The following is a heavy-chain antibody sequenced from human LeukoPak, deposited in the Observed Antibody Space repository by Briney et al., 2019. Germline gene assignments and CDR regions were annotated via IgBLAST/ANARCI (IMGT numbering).Heavy chain of an antibody. V-gene: IGHV4-39*01. CDR3: ASTGRLRGPRGYSDY. J-gene: IGHJ4*01. CDR2: IYYSGST. D-gene: IGHD1-1*01. CDR1: GGSISSCSYY. Sequence: SETLSLTCTVSGGSISSCSYYWGWIRQPLGKGLEWIGSIYYSGSTYYNPSLKSRFTISVDTSKNQFSLKLSSVTAADTAVYHCASTGRLRGPRGYSDYWGQGTLVTVSS.